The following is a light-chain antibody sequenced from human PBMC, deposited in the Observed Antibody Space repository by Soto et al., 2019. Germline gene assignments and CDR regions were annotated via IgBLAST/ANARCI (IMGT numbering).Light chain of an antibody. CDR3: QQYHTTPFT. V-gene: IGKV1-5*01. J-gene: IGKJ4*01. CDR2: DVS. CDR1: QSITTW. Sequence: DIQMTQSPSTLSASVGDRVTVTCRASQSITTWLAWYQQKPGKAPKLMIYDVSNLESGVPSRFSGSGSGTEFTLTISGLQPDDFATYYCQQYHTTPFTFGGGTKVEIK.